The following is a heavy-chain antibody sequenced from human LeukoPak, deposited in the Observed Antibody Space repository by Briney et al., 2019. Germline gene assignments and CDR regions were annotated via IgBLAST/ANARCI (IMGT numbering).Heavy chain of an antibody. Sequence: KSSETLSLTCAVYGGSFSGYYWSWIRQPPGKGLEWIGEINHSGSTNYNPSLKSRVTISVDTSKNQFSLKLSSVTAADTAVYYCARGRIAAAGNWGQGTLVTVSS. D-gene: IGHD6-13*01. CDR2: INHSGST. CDR1: GGSFSGYY. V-gene: IGHV4-34*01. J-gene: IGHJ4*02. CDR3: ARGRIAAAGN.